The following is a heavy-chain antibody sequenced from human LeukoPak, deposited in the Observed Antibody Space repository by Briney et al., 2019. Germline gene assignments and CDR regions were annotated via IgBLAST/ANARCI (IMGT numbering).Heavy chain of an antibody. J-gene: IGHJ6*04. D-gene: IGHD5-12*01. CDR2: IRSKDNDGTT. Sequence: GGSLRLSCTASEFTFGDYAISWVRQAPGKGLEWLGFIRSKDNDGTTDYAASVKGRFIISRDDSKSVAYLEMNDLKIEDTAVYYCTRDRWGGGYISRGMDVWGKGTPVTISS. CDR3: TRDRWGGGYISRGMDV. CDR1: EFTFGDYA. V-gene: IGHV3-49*04.